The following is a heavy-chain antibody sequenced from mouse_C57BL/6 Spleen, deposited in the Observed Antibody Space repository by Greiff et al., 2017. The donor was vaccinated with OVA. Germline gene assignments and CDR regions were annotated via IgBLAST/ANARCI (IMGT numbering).Heavy chain of an antibody. CDR2: IDPSDSYT. V-gene: IGHV1-59*01. CDR1: GYTFTSYW. Sequence: QVQLQQPGAELVRPGTSVKLSCKASGYTFTSYWMHWVKQRPGQGLEWIGVIDPSDSYTNYNQKFKGKATLTVDTSSSTAYMQLSSLTSEDSAVYYCARLYGNYVRAMDYWGQGTSVTVSS. J-gene: IGHJ4*01. D-gene: IGHD2-10*02. CDR3: ARLYGNYVRAMDY.